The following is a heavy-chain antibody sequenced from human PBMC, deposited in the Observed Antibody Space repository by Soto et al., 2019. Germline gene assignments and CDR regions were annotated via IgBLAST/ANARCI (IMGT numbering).Heavy chain of an antibody. CDR3: ERYGGTPIWYFDL. CDR1: GGSFSGYY. V-gene: IGHV4-34*01. CDR2: VSHSGIT. J-gene: IGHJ2*01. D-gene: IGHD2-15*01. Sequence: QVQLQQWGAGLLKPSETMSLTCAIYGGSFSGYYWTWVRQSPGKGLERIGEVSHSGITKYNPSLKSRITISLVTSRNQFDLELTSVTAADTAVYYCERYGGTPIWYFDLWGRGTLVTVSS.